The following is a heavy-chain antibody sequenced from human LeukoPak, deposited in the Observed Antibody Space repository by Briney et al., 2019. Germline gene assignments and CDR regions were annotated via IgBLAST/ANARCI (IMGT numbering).Heavy chain of an antibody. CDR2: ICNWGSI. J-gene: IGHJ4*01. Sequence: PGGSLRLSCAVSGFSISSYALHWVRQAPGRGLQYVSGICNWGSIDYATSLKGRFTISRGNSKHTLYLQMGCLRPEDMAVYYCARDISYGSGFEYSGHRVLVTVSS. V-gene: IGHV3-64*01. CDR1: GFSISSYA. CDR3: ARDISYGSGFEY. D-gene: IGHD5-18*01.